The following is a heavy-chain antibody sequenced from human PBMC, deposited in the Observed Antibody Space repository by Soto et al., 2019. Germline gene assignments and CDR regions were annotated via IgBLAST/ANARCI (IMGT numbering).Heavy chain of an antibody. J-gene: IGHJ4*02. CDR1: GFTFSNYA. V-gene: IGHV3-23*01. D-gene: IGHD4-17*01. CDR2: ISISGGGT. Sequence: GGSLRLSCAASGFTFSNYAMSWVRQAPGKGLEWVSTISISGGGTYYADSVKGRFSISRDNSRNTLYLQMNSQRAEDTAVYYCAKGNNGDYSNWGQGTLVTVSS. CDR3: AKGNNGDYSN.